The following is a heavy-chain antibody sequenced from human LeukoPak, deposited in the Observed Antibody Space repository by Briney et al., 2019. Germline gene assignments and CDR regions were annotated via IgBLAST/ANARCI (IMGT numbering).Heavy chain of an antibody. CDR1: GGSFSGCY. J-gene: IGHJ4*02. Sequence: SETLSLTCAVYGGSFSGCYWSWIRQPPRKGLEWIGEINHSGSTNYNPSLKGRVTISVDTSKNQFSLKLSSVTAADTAVYYCARGQSSGWLRNPFYFDYWGQGTLVTVSS. D-gene: IGHD6-19*01. CDR3: ARGQSSGWLRNPFYFDY. CDR2: INHSGST. V-gene: IGHV4-34*01.